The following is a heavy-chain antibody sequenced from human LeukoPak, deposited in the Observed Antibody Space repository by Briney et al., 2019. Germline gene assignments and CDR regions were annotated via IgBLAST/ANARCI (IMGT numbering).Heavy chain of an antibody. Sequence: GESLQISCKGSGYSFTSYWIGWVRPMPGKGLEWMGIIYPGDSDTRYSPSFQGQVTISADKSISTAYLQWSSLKASDTAMYYCASTSYSSSSVWYYYGMDVWGQGTTVTVSS. CDR3: ASTSYSSSSVWYYYGMDV. D-gene: IGHD6-6*01. CDR2: IYPGDSDT. J-gene: IGHJ6*02. CDR1: GYSFTSYW. V-gene: IGHV5-51*01.